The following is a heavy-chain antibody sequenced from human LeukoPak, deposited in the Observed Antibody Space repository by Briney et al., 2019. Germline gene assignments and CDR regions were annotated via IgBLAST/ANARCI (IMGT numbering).Heavy chain of an antibody. CDR2: ITPDGSVK. CDR1: GFTFTDHF. Sequence: GGSLRLSCVASGFTFTDHFMSWVRQAPGKGLEWVANITPDGSVKFYLDSVKGRFPISRDNAKNSVYLQMNSLRAEDTALYYCARAVDVADYWGQGTLVTVSS. V-gene: IGHV3-7*01. D-gene: IGHD3-10*02. J-gene: IGHJ4*02. CDR3: ARAVDVADY.